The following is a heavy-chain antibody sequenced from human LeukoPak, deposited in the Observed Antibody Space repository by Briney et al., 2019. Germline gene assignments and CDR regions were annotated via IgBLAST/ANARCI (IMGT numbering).Heavy chain of an antibody. J-gene: IGHJ3*02. D-gene: IGHD2-15*01. V-gene: IGHV3-23*01. CDR3: AKETVGVVASIPVAFEI. CDR2: ISGSGGST. CDR1: GLTFCRDG. Sequence: GGSLYVSFAPSGLTFCRDGMSWVRQAPGKGLEWVSGISGSGGSTHYADSVKDRFTISRDNSKNTLYLQMNSLRAEDTAVYYCAKETVGVVASIPVAFEITGQGLLLTVSS.